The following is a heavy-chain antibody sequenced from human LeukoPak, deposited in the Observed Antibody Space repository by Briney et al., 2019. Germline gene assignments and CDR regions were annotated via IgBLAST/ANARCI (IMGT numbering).Heavy chain of an antibody. V-gene: IGHV3-23*01. CDR1: GITLSNYG. J-gene: IGHJ4*02. CDR2: ISGSGGST. CDR3: AKEWGGFYDSSGPYHFDY. D-gene: IGHD3-22*01. Sequence: GGSLRLSCAVSGITLSNYGMSWVRQAPGKGLEWVAGISGSGGSTNYADSVKGRFTISRDNPKNTLFLQMNSLRAEDTAVYYCAKEWGGFYDSSGPYHFDYWGQGTLVTVSS.